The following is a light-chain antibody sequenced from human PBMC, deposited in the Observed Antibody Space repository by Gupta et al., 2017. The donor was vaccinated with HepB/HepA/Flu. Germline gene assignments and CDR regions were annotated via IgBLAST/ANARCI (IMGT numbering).Light chain of an antibody. J-gene: IGKJ1*01. CDR3: LQDLQIRT. V-gene: IGKV2-28*01. CDR1: QSVLHSNGYNY. CDR2: WGS. Sequence: EIVMTQSPLSLPVTPGEPASISCRSSQSVLHSNGYNYLHWYLQKPGQSPHLLIYWGSKRACGVTDRFSGSGSGRDVTLKSSRGEAEDGGVYYCLQDLQIRTFGQGTKVEIK.